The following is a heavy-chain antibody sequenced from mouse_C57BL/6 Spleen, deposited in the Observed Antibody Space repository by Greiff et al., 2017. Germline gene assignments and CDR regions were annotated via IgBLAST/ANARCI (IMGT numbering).Heavy chain of an antibody. J-gene: IGHJ4*01. V-gene: IGHV5-6*02. CDR2: ISSGGSYT. CDR1: GFTFSSYG. Sequence: DVMLVESGGDLVKPGGSLKLSCAASGFTFSSYGMSWVRQTPDKRLEWVATISSGGSYTYYPDSVKGRFTISRDNAKNTLYLQMSSLKSEDTAMYYCARQRGYEGYAMDYWGQGTSVTVSS. D-gene: IGHD2-3*01. CDR3: ARQRGYEGYAMDY.